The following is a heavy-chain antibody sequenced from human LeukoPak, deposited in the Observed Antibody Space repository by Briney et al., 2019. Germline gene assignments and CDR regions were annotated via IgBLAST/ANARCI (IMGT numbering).Heavy chain of an antibody. CDR1: GGSFSGYY. Sequence: SETLSLTCAVYGGSFSGYYWSWIRQPPGKGLECIGEINHSGSTYYNPPLKSRVTISVDTSKTQFSLRLSSVTASDTAVYYCASVTMVRVVISWGRGTLVTVSS. D-gene: IGHD3-10*01. V-gene: IGHV4-34*01. CDR2: INHSGST. CDR3: ASVTMVRVVIS. J-gene: IGHJ4*02.